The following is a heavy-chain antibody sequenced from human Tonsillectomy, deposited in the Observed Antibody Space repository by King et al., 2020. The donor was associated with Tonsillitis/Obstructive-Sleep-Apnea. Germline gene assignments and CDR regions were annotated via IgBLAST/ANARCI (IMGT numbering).Heavy chain of an antibody. V-gene: IGHV3-15*07. CDR1: GFTFSNAW. J-gene: IGHJ4*02. CDR3: TTRVGHFDSSGYYFDY. Sequence: VQLVESGGGLVKPGGSLRLSCAASGFTFSNAWMNWVRQAPGKGLEWVGRIKSKTDGGTTDYAAPVKGRFTISRDDSKNTQYLQMNRLKTGDTAMYYCTTRVGHFDSSGYYFDYWGQGTLVTVSS. D-gene: IGHD3-22*01. CDR2: IKSKTDGGTT.